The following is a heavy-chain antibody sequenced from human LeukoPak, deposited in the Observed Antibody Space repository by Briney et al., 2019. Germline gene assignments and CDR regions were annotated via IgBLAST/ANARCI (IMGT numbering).Heavy chain of an antibody. J-gene: IGHJ5*02. CDR1: GFTLSDPA. CDR2: IDRPAKSYAT. D-gene: IGHD1-26*01. CDR3: TRDRGTYNWLDP. V-gene: IGHV3-73*01. Sequence: GSLRLSCAASGFTLSDPAIHWVRQASGKGLEWVGLIDRPAKSYATAYGASVGGRFTISRDDSKNTAYLQMDSLKTEDTALYYCTRDRGTYNWLDPWGQGTLVTVSS.